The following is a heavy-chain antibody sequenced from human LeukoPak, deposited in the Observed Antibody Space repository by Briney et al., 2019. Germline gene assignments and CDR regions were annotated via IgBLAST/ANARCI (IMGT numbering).Heavy chain of an antibody. CDR2: ISSSSSYI. CDR1: GFTFSSYS. Sequence: GGSLRLSCAASGFTFSSYSMNWVRQAPGKGLEWVSSISSSSSYIYYADSVKGQFTISRDNAKNSLYLQMNSLRAEDTAVYYCARDPFEGSGSYLNWFDPWGQGTLVTVSS. D-gene: IGHD3-10*01. CDR3: ARDPFEGSGSYLNWFDP. V-gene: IGHV3-21*01. J-gene: IGHJ5*02.